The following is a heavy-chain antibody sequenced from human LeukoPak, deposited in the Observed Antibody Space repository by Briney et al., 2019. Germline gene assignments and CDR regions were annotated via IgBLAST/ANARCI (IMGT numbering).Heavy chain of an antibody. Sequence: ASETLSLTCTVSGGSISSYYWSWIRQPPGKGLEWIGYIYYSGSTNYNPSLKSRVTISVDTSKNQFSLKLSSVTAADTAVYYCARGATIPNRFDYWGQGTLVTVSS. V-gene: IGHV4-59*01. J-gene: IGHJ4*02. CDR3: ARGATIPNRFDY. CDR1: GGSISSYY. D-gene: IGHD5-12*01. CDR2: IYYSGST.